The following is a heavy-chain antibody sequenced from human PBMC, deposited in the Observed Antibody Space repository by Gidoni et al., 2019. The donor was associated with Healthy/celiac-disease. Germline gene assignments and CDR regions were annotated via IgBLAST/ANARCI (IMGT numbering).Heavy chain of an antibody. D-gene: IGHD6-19*01. CDR1: GFSFSSYG. CDR3: ARESEQWLLTTEYYYYYGMDV. CDR2: IWYDGSNK. Sequence: QVQLVESGGGVVQPGRSLRLSCAASGFSFSSYGMHWVRQAPGKGLEWVAVIWYDGSNKYYADSVKGRFTISRDNSKNTLYLQMNSLRAEDTAVYYCARESEQWLLTTEYYYYYGMDVWGQGTTVTVSS. V-gene: IGHV3-33*01. J-gene: IGHJ6*02.